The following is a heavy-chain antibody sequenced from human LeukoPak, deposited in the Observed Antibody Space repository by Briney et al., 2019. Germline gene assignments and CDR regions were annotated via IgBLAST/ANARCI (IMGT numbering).Heavy chain of an antibody. CDR2: IYPGDSDT. CDR3: ARRYCCGASCYNNIWFDP. V-gene: IGHV5-51*01. J-gene: IGHJ5*02. CDR1: GYSFTSYW. Sequence: GESLKISCNGSGYSFTSYWIGWVRQMPGKGLEWMGIIYPGDSDTRYSPSFQGQVTISADKSISTAYLQWSSLKASDTAMYYCARRYCCGASCYNNIWFDPWGQGTLVTVSS. D-gene: IGHD2-15*01.